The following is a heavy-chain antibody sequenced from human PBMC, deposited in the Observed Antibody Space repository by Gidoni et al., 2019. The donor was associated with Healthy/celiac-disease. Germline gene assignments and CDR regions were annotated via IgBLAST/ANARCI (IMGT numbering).Heavy chain of an antibody. J-gene: IGHJ3*02. CDR2: ISGSGGST. V-gene: IGHV3-23*01. D-gene: IGHD1-26*01. Sequence: EVQLLESRGGLVQPGGSLSLSCAASGFTFSSYAMSWVRQAPGKGLEWVSAISGSGGSTYYADSVKGRFTISRDNSKNTLYLQMNSLRAEDTAVYYCAKPPVGATVAFDIWGQGTMVTVSS. CDR3: AKPPVGATVAFDI. CDR1: GFTFSSYA.